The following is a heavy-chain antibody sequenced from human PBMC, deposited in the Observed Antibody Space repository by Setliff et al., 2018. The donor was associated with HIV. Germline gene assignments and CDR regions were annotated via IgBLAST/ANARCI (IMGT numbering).Heavy chain of an antibody. CDR3: ARHRIDISLLVVQDPGPFDL. CDR2: IYPQDSDT. J-gene: IGHJ3*01. D-gene: IGHD3-3*02. V-gene: IGHV5-51*01. Sequence: GESLKISCTGSGYSFSNHWIGWVRQMPGRGLEWVAIIYPQDSDTRYSPSFEGHVTISAETSRYTAYLQWRALRASDTAIYYCARHRIDISLLVVQDPGPFDLWGRGTMVTVS. CDR1: GYSFSNHW.